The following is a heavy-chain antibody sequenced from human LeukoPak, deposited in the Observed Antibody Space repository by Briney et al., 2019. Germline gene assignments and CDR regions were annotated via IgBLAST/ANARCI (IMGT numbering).Heavy chain of an antibody. V-gene: IGHV3-11*04. Sequence: LSLTCAVYGGSFSGYYWSWIRQPPGKGLEWVSYISSSSSTIYYADSVKGRFTISRDNAKNSLCLQMNSLRDEDTAVYYCARSGRGGTYGDYWGQGTLVTVSS. J-gene: IGHJ4*02. CDR2: ISSSSSTI. CDR3: ARSGRGGTYGDY. CDR1: GGSFSGYY. D-gene: IGHD1-26*01.